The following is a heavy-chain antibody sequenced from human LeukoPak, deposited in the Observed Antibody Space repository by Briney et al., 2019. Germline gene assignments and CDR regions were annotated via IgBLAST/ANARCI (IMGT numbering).Heavy chain of an antibody. J-gene: IGHJ5*02. CDR1: GGSISSGSYY. V-gene: IGHV4-61*02. D-gene: IGHD3-10*01. CDR3: ARERSPILWFDRFDP. CDR2: IYTSGST. Sequence: SETLSLTCTVSGGSISSGSYYWSWIRQPAGKGLEWIGCIYTSGSTNYNPSLKSRVTISVDTSKNQFSLKLSSVTAADTAVYYCARERSPILWFDRFDPWGQGTLVTVSS.